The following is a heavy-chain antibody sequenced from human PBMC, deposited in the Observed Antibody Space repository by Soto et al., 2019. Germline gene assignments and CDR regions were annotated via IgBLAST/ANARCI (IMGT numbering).Heavy chain of an antibody. CDR2: IYPGDSGT. V-gene: IGHV5-51*01. CDR3: ARSVVVAAGDRGYSYGSYYYYGMDV. Sequence: GESLKISCKGSGYSFTSYWIGWVRQMPGKGLEWMGIIYPGDSGTRHSPSFQGQVTISADKSISTAYLQWSSLKASDTAMYYCARSVVVAAGDRGYSYGSYYYYGMDVWGQGTTVTVSS. J-gene: IGHJ6*02. D-gene: IGHD5-18*01. CDR1: GYSFTSYW.